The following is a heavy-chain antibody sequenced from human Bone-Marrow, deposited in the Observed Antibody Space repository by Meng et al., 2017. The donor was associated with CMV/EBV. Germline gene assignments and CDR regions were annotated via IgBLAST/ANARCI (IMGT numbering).Heavy chain of an antibody. CDR2: IWYDGSNK. Sequence: GGSLRLSCAAPGFTLSRYGLHWVRQAPGKGLEWVAVIWYDGSNKYYADSVKGRFTISRDNSKNTLYLQMNSLRAEDTAVYYCANEGGGIVVPYYYYGMDVWDQGTTDPVSS. CDR3: ANEGGGIVVPYYYYGMDV. D-gene: IGHD2-15*01. J-gene: IGHJ6*02. V-gene: IGHV3-33*06. CDR1: GFTLSRYG.